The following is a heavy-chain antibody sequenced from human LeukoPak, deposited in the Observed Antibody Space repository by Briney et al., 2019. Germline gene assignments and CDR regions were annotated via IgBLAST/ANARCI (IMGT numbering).Heavy chain of an antibody. Sequence: GGSLRLSCAASGFTFSSYSMNWVRQAPGKGLEWVSYISSSSSTIYYADSVKGRFTISRDNAKNSLYLQMNSLRAEDTAVYYCARYTIFGVVSHDAFDIWGQGTMVTVSS. CDR1: GFTFSSYS. V-gene: IGHV3-48*01. D-gene: IGHD3-3*01. CDR2: ISSSSSTI. CDR3: ARYTIFGVVSHDAFDI. J-gene: IGHJ3*02.